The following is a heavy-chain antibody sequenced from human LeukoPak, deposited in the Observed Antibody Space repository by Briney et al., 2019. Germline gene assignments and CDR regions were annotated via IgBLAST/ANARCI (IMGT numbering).Heavy chain of an antibody. CDR3: ARDPGIAVAGGIDY. J-gene: IGHJ4*02. CDR1: GVSFSGYY. Sequence: EPSETLSLTCAVYGVSFSGYYWSWIRQPPGKGLEWIGEINHSGSTNYNPSLGSRVTISVDTSKNQFSLKLSSVTAADTAVYYCARDPGIAVAGGIDYWGQGTLVTVSS. V-gene: IGHV4-34*01. D-gene: IGHD6-19*01. CDR2: INHSGST.